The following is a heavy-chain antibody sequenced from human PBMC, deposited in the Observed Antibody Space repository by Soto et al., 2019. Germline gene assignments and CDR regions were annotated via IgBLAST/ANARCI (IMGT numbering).Heavy chain of an antibody. CDR1: GGTFSSYA. J-gene: IGHJ6*02. CDR3: ASPTKPLYYYYGMDV. Sequence: ASVKVSCKASGGTFSSYAISWVRQAPGQGLEWMGGIIPIFGTANYAQKIQGRVTITADESTSTAYMELSSLRSEDTALYYCASPTKPLYYYYGMDVWGQGTTVTVSS. V-gene: IGHV1-69*13. CDR2: IIPIFGTA. D-gene: IGHD1-1*01.